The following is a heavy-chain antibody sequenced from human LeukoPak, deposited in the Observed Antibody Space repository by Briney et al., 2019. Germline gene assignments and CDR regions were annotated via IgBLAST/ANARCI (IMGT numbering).Heavy chain of an antibody. CDR1: GFTFSTYS. J-gene: IGHJ4*02. CDR3: ARLYSYGYFGY. Sequence: GGSLRLSCTASGFTFSTYSMHWVRQAPGKGLEYVSAISSDGGNTGYANSVEGRFTISRDNSKNTLYLQMGSLKASDTAMYYCARLYSYGYFGYWGQGTLVTVSS. V-gene: IGHV3-64*01. D-gene: IGHD5-18*01. CDR2: ISSDGGNT.